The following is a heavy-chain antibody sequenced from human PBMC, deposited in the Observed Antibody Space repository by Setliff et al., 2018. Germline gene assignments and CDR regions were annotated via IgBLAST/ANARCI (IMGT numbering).Heavy chain of an antibody. Sequence: PSETLSLTCTVSGDSMSSYYWSWIRQSPGKGLEWIGYVHYSGDSNYNPSLKSRVTMSVDTSKDQFSLNLRSVTAADTAVYYCARQPSSGSYYNPRPYYFDFWGQGTLVTVS. CDR3: ARQPSSGSYYNPRPYYFDF. CDR2: VHYSGDS. V-gene: IGHV4-59*01. D-gene: IGHD3-10*01. CDR1: GDSMSSYY. J-gene: IGHJ4*02.